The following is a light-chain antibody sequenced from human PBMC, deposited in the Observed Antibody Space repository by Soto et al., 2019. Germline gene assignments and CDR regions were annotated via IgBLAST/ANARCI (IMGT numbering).Light chain of an antibody. CDR2: DVN. CDR1: SSDVGGCDY. V-gene: IGLV2-14*03. J-gene: IGLJ2*01. Sequence: QSALTQPASVSGSPGQSITISCTGTSSDVGGCDYVSWYQQHPGKAPKLMLYDVNNRPSGVSNRFSGSKSGNTASLTISGLQAEDEADYYCSSYTSSITLVFGAGTKLTVL. CDR3: SSYTSSITLV.